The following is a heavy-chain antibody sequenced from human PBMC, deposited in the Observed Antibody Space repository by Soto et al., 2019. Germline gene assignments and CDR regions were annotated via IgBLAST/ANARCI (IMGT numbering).Heavy chain of an antibody. V-gene: IGHV3-21*01. CDR1: GFTFSSYS. D-gene: IGHD5-18*01. J-gene: IGHJ4*02. Sequence: EVQLVESGGGLVKPGGSLRLSCAASGFTFSSYSMNWVCQAPGEGLEWVSSISSSSSYIYYADSVKGRFTISRDNAKNSLYLQMNSLRAEDTAVYYCARDQPGYSYGYGLGYWGQGTLVTVSS. CDR3: ARDQPGYSYGYGLGY. CDR2: ISSSSSYI.